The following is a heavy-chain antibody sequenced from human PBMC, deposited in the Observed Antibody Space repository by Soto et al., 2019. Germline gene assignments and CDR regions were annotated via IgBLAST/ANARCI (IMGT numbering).Heavy chain of an antibody. J-gene: IGHJ3*02. CDR2: IIPIFGTA. Sequence: QVQLVQSGAEVKKPGSSVKVSCKASGGTFSSYAISWVRQAPGQGLEWMGGIIPIFGTANYAQKFQGRVTITADESTSTADMELSSLRSEDTAVYYCARGCYYDSIGFVDAFDILGEGTMVTVSS. CDR1: GGTFSSYA. CDR3: ARGCYYDSIGFVDAFDI. V-gene: IGHV1-69*01. D-gene: IGHD3-22*01.